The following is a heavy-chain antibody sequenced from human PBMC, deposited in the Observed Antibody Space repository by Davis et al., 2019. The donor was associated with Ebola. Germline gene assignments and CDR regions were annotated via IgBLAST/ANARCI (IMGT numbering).Heavy chain of an antibody. D-gene: IGHD2-15*01. Sequence: GGSLRLSCAASGFTFSDYYMSWIRQAPGKGLEWVSYISSSGSTIYYADSVKGRFTISRDNAKNSRYLQMNSLRSEETAVYYCAREDIVVVVAAADYYYYGMDVWGQGTTVTVSS. CDR2: ISSSGSTI. CDR1: GFTFSDYY. CDR3: AREDIVVVVAAADYYYYGMDV. V-gene: IGHV3-11*01. J-gene: IGHJ6*02.